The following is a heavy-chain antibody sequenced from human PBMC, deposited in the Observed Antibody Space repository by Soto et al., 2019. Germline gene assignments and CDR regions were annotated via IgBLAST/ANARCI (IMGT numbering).Heavy chain of an antibody. CDR1: GGSINSGVYY. CDR2: IYYSGST. V-gene: IGHV4-31*03. CDR3: ARGLGSSGYHYGY. Sequence: QVQLQESGPGLVKPSQTLSLTCTVSGGSINSGVYYWSWIRQHPGKGLEWIGYIYYSGSTYYNPSLKSRGTMSVDTSKNQFSLKLSSVTAADTAVYYCARGLGSSGYHYGYWGQGTLVTVSS. D-gene: IGHD3-22*01. J-gene: IGHJ4*02.